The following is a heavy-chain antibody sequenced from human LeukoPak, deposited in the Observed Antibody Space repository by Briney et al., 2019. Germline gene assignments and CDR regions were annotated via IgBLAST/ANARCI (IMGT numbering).Heavy chain of an antibody. CDR3: TREGSIGPTGTDAFDI. V-gene: IGHV3-23*01. CDR1: GFTFSSYG. J-gene: IGHJ3*02. CDR2: ITGTGGST. Sequence: PGGSLRLSCAASGFTFSSYGMSWVRQAPGKGLEWVSSITGTGGSTYYGDSVKGRFTISRENANNSFYLQMNSLGAGDTAIYYCTREGSIGPTGTDAFDIWGQGTMVTVSS. D-gene: IGHD3/OR15-3a*01.